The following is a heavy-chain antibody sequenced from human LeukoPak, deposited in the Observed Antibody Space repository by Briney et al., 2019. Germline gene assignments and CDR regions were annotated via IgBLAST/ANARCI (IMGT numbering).Heavy chain of an antibody. CDR3: AELGITMIGGV. CDR1: GFTFSSYS. Sequence: GGSLRLSCAASGFTFSSYSMNWVRQAPGKGLEWVSSISSSSRYIYYANSMMGRFTISRDNAKNSLYLQMNSLRAEDTAVYYCAELGITMIGGVWGKGTTVTISS. V-gene: IGHV3-21*01. CDR2: ISSSSRYI. D-gene: IGHD3-10*02. J-gene: IGHJ6*04.